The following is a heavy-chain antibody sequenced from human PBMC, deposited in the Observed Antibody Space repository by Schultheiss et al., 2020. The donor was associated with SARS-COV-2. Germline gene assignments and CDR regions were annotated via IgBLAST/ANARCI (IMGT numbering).Heavy chain of an antibody. V-gene: IGHV4-59*12. D-gene: IGHD5-18*01. CDR1: GGSISSYY. J-gene: IGHJ4*02. CDR2: IYYSGST. Sequence: SETLSLTCTVSGGSISSYYWSWIRQPPGKGLEWIGYIYYSGSTNYNPSLKSRVTMSVDTSKNQFSLKLSSVTAADTAVYYCASTVPLRGYSYGYYFDYWGQGTLVTVSS. CDR3: ASTVPLRGYSYGYYFDY.